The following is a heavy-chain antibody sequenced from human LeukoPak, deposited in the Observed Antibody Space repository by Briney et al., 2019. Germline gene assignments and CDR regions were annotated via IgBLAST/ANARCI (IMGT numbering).Heavy chain of an antibody. CDR3: ARYGDYVWGRTPNYYYYYGMDV. D-gene: IGHD3-16*01. CDR2: INAGNGNT. V-gene: IGHV1-3*01. J-gene: IGHJ6*02. Sequence: ASVKVSCKASGYTFTSYAMHWVRQAPGQRLEWMGWINAGNGNTKYSQKFQGRVTITRDTSASTAYMELSSLRSEDTAVYYCARYGDYVWGRTPNYYYYYGMDVWGQGTTVTVSS. CDR1: GYTFTSYA.